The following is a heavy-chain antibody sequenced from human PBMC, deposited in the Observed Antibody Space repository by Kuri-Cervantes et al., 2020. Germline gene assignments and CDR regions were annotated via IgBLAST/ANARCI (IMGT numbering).Heavy chain of an antibody. CDR3: ARGIGSIN. CDR2: ISSSSSYI. Sequence: GESLKISCAASGFTFSSYGMHWVRQAPGKGLEWVSSISSSSSYIYYADSVKGRFTISRDNAKNSLYLQMNSLRAEDTAVYYCARGIGSINWGQGTLVTVSS. J-gene: IGHJ4*02. CDR1: GFTFSSYG. D-gene: IGHD1-14*01. V-gene: IGHV3-21*01.